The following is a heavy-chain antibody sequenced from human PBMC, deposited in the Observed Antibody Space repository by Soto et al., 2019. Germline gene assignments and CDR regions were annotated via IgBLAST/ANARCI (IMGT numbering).Heavy chain of an antibody. V-gene: IGHV1-18*01. CDR1: GYIFNNYG. D-gene: IGHD7-27*01. CDR2: ITADNGDT. Sequence: QIQLVQSGAEVKVPGASVKVSCRASGYIFNNYGITWVRQAPGQGLEWLGFITADNGDTKFAEKLQGRVSMTTDTSTNTAYMELRNLRSDDTALYYCARRTLGSAIGIGDYWGQGTLVTVSS. J-gene: IGHJ4*02. CDR3: ARRTLGSAIGIGDY.